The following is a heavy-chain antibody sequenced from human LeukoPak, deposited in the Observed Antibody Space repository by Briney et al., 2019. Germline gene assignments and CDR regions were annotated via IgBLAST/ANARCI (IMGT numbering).Heavy chain of an antibody. J-gene: IGHJ4*02. CDR1: GFTFSSYW. V-gene: IGHV4-34*01. CDR2: INHSGST. D-gene: IGHD2-2*02. Sequence: GSLRLSCAASGFTFSSYWMSWVRQPPGKGLEWIGEINHSGSTNYNPSLKSRVTISVDTSKNQFSLKLSSVTAADTAVYYCARGTGCSSTSCYTSSFDYWGQGTLVTVSS. CDR3: ARGTGCSSTSCYTSSFDY.